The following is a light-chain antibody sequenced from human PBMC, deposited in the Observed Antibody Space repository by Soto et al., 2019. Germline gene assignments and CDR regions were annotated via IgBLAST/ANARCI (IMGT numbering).Light chain of an antibody. CDR2: GAS. CDR3: QQYGGSPGT. Sequence: EIVVTQSPGTLSLSPGERATLSCRASQSVTSNYLAWYQQKPGQAPRLLIFGASIRATGLPDRFSGSGSGTDFTLTISRLEPEDFGVYYCQQYGGSPGTFGQGNKVEIK. J-gene: IGKJ1*01. CDR1: QSVTSNY. V-gene: IGKV3-20*01.